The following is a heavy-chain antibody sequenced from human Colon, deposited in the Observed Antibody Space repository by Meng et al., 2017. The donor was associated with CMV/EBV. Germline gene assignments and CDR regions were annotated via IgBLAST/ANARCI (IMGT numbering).Heavy chain of an antibody. J-gene: IGHJ4*02. CDR3: AARSAFDY. CDR1: GFNFNSFA. CDR2: ITADRRFM. V-gene: IGHV3-21*06. Sequence: GGSLRLSCVASGFNFNSFAMNWVRQAPGKGLEWVAAITADRRFMYYADSVKGRFVISRDNAKNSLFLQMNYLSADDTAVYYCAARSAFDYWGQGTLVTVSS. D-gene: IGHD1-26*01.